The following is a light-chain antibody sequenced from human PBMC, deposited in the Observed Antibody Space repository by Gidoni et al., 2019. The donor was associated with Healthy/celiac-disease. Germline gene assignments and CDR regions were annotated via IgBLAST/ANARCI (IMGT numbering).Light chain of an antibody. J-gene: IGLJ3*02. Sequence: QSALTQPASLAVSPGQSITISCTGTSSDVGSYNLVSWYQQHPGKAPKLMIYEVSKRPAGVSNRFSGSKSGNTASLTISGLQAEDEADYYCCSYAGSSTWVFGGGTKLTVL. CDR1: SSDVGSYNL. V-gene: IGLV2-23*02. CDR2: EVS. CDR3: CSYAGSSTWV.